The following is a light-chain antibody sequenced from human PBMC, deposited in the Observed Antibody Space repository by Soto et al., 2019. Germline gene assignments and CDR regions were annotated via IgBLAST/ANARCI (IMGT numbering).Light chain of an antibody. CDR2: EVG. CDR3: SSHGGSNALYV. V-gene: IGLV2-14*01. J-gene: IGLJ1*01. CDR1: SSDIGAYNY. Sequence: QSALTQPASVSGSPGQSITISCTGTSSDIGAYNYVSWYQQYPGKAPKLLIHEVGNRPSGVSARFSASKSGNTASLTISGLLAEGEADYYCSSHGGSNALYVFGTGTKLTVL.